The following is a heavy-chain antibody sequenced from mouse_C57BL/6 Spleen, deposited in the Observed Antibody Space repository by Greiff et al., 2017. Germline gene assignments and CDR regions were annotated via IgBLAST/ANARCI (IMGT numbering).Heavy chain of an antibody. CDR2: IYPRDGST. CDR1: GYTFTSYD. J-gene: IGHJ2*01. V-gene: IGHV1-85*01. CDR3: AREEESATVEPFDY. D-gene: IGHD1-1*01. Sequence: VKLVESGPELVMPGASVKLSCKASGYTFTSYDINWVKQRPGQGLEWIGWIYPRDGSTKYNEKFKGKATLTVDTSSITAYVELNSLTAEDSEVCLCAREEESATVEPFDYWGQGTTLTVSS.